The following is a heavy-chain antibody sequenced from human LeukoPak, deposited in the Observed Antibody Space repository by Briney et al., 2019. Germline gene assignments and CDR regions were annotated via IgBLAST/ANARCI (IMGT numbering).Heavy chain of an antibody. CDR3: ARSYLTVDAFDI. V-gene: IGHV1-46*01. CDR1: GYTFTSYY. D-gene: IGHD4-11*01. CDR2: INPSGGST. J-gene: IGHJ3*02. Sequence: GASVTVSCKASGYTFTSYYMHWVRQAPGQGLEWMGLINPSGGSTGYAQKFQGRVTMTRDMSTSTVYMELSSLRSEDTAVYYCARSYLTVDAFDIWGQGTMVTVSS.